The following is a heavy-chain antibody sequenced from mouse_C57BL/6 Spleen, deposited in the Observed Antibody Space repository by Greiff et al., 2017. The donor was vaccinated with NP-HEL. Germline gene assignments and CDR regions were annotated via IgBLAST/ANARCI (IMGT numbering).Heavy chain of an antibody. Sequence: EVKLVESGGGLVKPGGSLKLSCAASGFTFSSYAMSWVRQTPEKRLEWVATISDGGSYTYYPDNVKGRFTISRDNAKNNLYLQMSHLKSEDTAMYYCARDKGGHFDYWGQGTTLTVSS. J-gene: IGHJ2*01. CDR3: ARDKGGHFDY. V-gene: IGHV5-4*01. CDR2: ISDGGSYT. CDR1: GFTFSSYA.